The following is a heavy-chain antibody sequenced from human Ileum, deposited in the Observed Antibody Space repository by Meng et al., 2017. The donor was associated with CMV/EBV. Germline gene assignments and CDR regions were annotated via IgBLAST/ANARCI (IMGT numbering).Heavy chain of an antibody. CDR3: ASWAPHY. V-gene: IGHV3-53*01. CDR2: IYSGGST. J-gene: IGHJ4*02. Sequence: GGSLRLSCAASGFTVSSNYMSWIRQAPGKGLEWVSVIYSGGSTYYADSVKGRFTISRDNSKNTLCLQMNSLRAEDTAVYYCASWAPHYWGQGTLVTVSS. CDR1: GFTVSSNY. D-gene: IGHD7-27*01.